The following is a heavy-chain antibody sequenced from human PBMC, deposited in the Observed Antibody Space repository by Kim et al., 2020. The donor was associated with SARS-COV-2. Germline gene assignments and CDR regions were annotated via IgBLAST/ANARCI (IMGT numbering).Heavy chain of an antibody. V-gene: IGHV5-51*01. CDR2: IYPGDSDT. Sequence: GESLKISCKGSGYSFTSYWIGWVRQMPGKGLEWMGIIYPGDSDTRYSPSFQGQVTISADKSISTAYLQWSSLKASDTAMYYCARLLGGEYYYDSSGYYPSGYFDLWGRGTLVTVSS. D-gene: IGHD3-22*01. J-gene: IGHJ2*01. CDR3: ARLLGGEYYYDSSGYYPSGYFDL. CDR1: GYSFTSYW.